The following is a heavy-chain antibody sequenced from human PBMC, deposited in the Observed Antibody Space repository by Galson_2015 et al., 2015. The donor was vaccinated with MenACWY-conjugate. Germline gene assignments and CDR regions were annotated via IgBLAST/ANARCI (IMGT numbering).Heavy chain of an antibody. D-gene: IGHD6-6*01. V-gene: IGHV3-23*01. J-gene: IGHJ6*02. CDR2: ITGGGGNI. CDR3: AKGRPQDGMDV. Sequence: SLRLSCAATGFTFSNYAMSWVRQAPGKGLEWVSVITGGGGNIYDADSVKGRFAISRDNSKNTLYLQMNRLRAEDTAVYYCAKGRPQDGMDVWGQGTTVTVSS. CDR1: GFTFSNYA.